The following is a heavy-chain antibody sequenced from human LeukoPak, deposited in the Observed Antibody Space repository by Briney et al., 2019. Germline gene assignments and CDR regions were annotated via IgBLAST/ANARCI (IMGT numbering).Heavy chain of an antibody. D-gene: IGHD3-16*01. V-gene: IGHV4-59*08. Sequence: SETLSLTCTVSGGSISSYYWSWIRQPPGTGLEWIAYIYYSGTTSYNPSLKNRVTISVDTSKNQFSLKVNSMTAADTAFYYCARHLGPPGHYFDYWGQGILVTVSS. J-gene: IGHJ4*02. CDR2: IYYSGTT. CDR3: ARHLGPPGHYFDY. CDR1: GGSISSYY.